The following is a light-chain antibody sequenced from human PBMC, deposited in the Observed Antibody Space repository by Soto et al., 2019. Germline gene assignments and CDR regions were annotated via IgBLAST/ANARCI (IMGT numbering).Light chain of an antibody. CDR2: GAS. CDR3: QQYDSYPYT. J-gene: IGKJ5*01. V-gene: IGKV3-15*01. Sequence: EIVMTQSPATLSVSPGDRATLSCRASQSVSSDLAWYQQKPGQAPRLLIFGASTRATDIPARFSGSGSGTEFTLTISSLQSEDFATYHCQQYDSYPYTFGQGTRLEIK. CDR1: QSVSSD.